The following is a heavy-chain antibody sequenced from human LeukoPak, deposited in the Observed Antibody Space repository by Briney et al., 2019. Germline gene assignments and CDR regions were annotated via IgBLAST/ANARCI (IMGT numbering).Heavy chain of an antibody. CDR2: IIPIFGTA. V-gene: IGHV1-69*13. J-gene: IGHJ4*02. CDR1: GYTLTSYG. CDR3: ARDYSSGSQPFFDC. D-gene: IGHD6-19*01. Sequence: SVKVSCKASGYTLTSYGISWVRQAPGQGLEWMGGIIPIFGTANSAQKFQGRVTITADESTSTAYMELSSLRSEDTAVYYCARDYSSGSQPFFDCWGQGTLVTVSS.